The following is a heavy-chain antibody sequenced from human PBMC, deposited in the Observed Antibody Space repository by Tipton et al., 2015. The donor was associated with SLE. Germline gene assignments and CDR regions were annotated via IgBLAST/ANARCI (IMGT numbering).Heavy chain of an antibody. V-gene: IGHV4-34*01. CDR3: ANQYYDFWSGYSLY. J-gene: IGHJ4*02. Sequence: LRLSCAVYGGSFSGFYWNWIRQPPGKGLEWIGIIYYSGSTYYNPSLKSRVTISVDTSKNQFSLKLSSVTAADTAVYYCANQYYDFWSGYSLYWGQGTLVTVSS. CDR2: IYYSGST. D-gene: IGHD3-3*01. CDR1: GGSFSGFY.